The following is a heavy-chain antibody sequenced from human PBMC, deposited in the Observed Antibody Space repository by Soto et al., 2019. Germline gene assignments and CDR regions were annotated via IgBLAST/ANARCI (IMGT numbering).Heavy chain of an antibody. D-gene: IGHD3-10*01. Sequence: SVKDSCKASGYTFSTFPMHWVRQAPGQNLEWMGWINAANGDTGYSQNFQGRVTITRDTSASTAYMELSGLRSEDTAVYYCARKDYYGSGSYHFDYWGQGTLVTVSS. V-gene: IGHV1-3*01. CDR1: GYTFSTFP. J-gene: IGHJ4*02. CDR2: INAANGDT. CDR3: ARKDYYGSGSYHFDY.